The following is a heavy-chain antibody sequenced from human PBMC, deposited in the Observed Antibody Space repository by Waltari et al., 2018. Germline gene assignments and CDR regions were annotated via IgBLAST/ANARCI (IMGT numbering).Heavy chain of an antibody. CDR1: GYTLTSYA. D-gene: IGHD2-21*01. CDR2: INAGNGNT. Sequence: QVQLVQSGAEVKKPGASVKVSCKASGYTLTSYAMHWFRQAPGQRLEWMGWINAGNGNTKYSQKFQGRVTITRDTSASTAYMELSSLRSEDTAVYYCARGDIVVVIAPPYFDLWGRGTLVTVSS. CDR3: ARGDIVVVIAPPYFDL. J-gene: IGHJ2*01. V-gene: IGHV1-3*01.